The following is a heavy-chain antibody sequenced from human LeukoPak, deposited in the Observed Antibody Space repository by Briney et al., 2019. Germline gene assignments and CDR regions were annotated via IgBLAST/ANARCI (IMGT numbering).Heavy chain of an antibody. D-gene: IGHD6-19*01. Sequence: GGSLRLSCAASGFTFSSYAMSWVRQAPGKGLEWVSAISGSGGSTYYADSVKGRFTISRDNSKNTLYLQMNSLRAEDTAVYYCAKDLGRGWYGPGSAFDYWGQGTLVTVSS. CDR3: AKDLGRGWYGPGSAFDY. V-gene: IGHV3-23*01. CDR1: GFTFSSYA. CDR2: ISGSGGST. J-gene: IGHJ4*02.